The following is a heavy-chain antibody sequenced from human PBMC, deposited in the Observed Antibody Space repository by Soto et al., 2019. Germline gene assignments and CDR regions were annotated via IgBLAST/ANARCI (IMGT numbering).Heavy chain of an antibody. J-gene: IGHJ4*02. Sequence: QVQLMQSGAEVKKPGASVKVSCKASGNTFTNYYIHWVRQAPGQGLEWMGTINPSGGHTTYAQKLRGRVTXTXAXSXXTLYRERASLRSEDTAVYYGARGGHVVVVTAAFDYWGQGTLVTVSS. D-gene: IGHD2-21*02. CDR1: GNTFTNYY. CDR3: ARGGHVVVVTAAFDY. V-gene: IGHV1-46*01. CDR2: INPSGGHT.